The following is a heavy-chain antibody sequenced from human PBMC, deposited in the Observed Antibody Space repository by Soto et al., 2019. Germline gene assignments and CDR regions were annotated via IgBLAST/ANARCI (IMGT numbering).Heavy chain of an antibody. CDR2: IYYSGST. CDR1: GGSISSSSYY. CDR3: ARPQVFSSSSWYYFDY. J-gene: IGHJ4*02. V-gene: IGHV4-39*01. D-gene: IGHD6-13*01. Sequence: SETLSLTCTVSGGSISSSSYYWGWIRQPPGKGLEWIGSIYYSGSTYYNPSLKSRVTISVDTSKNQFSLKLSSVTAADTAVYYCARPQVFSSSSWYYFDYWGQGTLVTVSS.